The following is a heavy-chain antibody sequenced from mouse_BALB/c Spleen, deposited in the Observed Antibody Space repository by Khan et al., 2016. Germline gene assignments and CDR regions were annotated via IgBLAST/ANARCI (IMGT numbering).Heavy chain of an antibody. CDR2: ISTYYVDA. D-gene: IGHD1-2*01. CDR1: GYTFTDYD. Sequence: VQLQESGAELVRPGVSVKISCKGSGYTFTDYDMHWVKQSHAKSLEWIGIISTYYVDATYNKKFKDKATMTVDKSSNTAYMELARLTSEDSAIYYCVRGTTALYYALDYWGQGTSVTVSS. CDR3: VRGTTALYYALDY. J-gene: IGHJ4*01. V-gene: IGHV1S137*01.